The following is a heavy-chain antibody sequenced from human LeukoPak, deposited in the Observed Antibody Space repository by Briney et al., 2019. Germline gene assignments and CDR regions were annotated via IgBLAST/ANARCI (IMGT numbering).Heavy chain of an antibody. Sequence: GGSLRLSCAASGFTFSSYAMNWVRQAPGKGLEWVADISSGDRTFHAESVKGRFTISRDKSKDTLYLQMNSLRAEDTAVYYCAKDATASPYFHWFDNWGQGTQVIVSS. D-gene: IGHD3-9*01. J-gene: IGHJ4*02. V-gene: IGHV3-23*01. CDR2: ISSGDRT. CDR1: GFTFSSYA. CDR3: AKDATASPYFHWFDN.